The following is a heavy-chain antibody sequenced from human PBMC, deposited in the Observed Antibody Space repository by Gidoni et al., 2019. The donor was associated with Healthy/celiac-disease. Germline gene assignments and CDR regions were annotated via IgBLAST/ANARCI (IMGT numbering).Heavy chain of an antibody. CDR2: ISGSGGST. CDR3: AKTVEMATIRGLLGVDY. D-gene: IGHD5-12*01. J-gene: IGHJ4*02. V-gene: IGHV3-23*01. Sequence: EVQLLESGGGLVQPGGSLRLSCAASGFTFSSYAMSWVRQAPGKGLEWVSAISGSGGSTYYADSVKGRFTISRDNSKNTLYLQMNSLRAEDTAVYYCAKTVEMATIRGLLGVDYWGQGTLVTVSS. CDR1: GFTFSSYA.